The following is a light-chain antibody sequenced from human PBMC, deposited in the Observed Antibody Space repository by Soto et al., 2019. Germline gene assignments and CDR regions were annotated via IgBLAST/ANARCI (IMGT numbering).Light chain of an antibody. CDR1: QSVKDN. CDR3: QQYNEWPLT. CDR2: GTS. J-gene: IGKJ4*01. V-gene: IGKV3-15*01. Sequence: EIVMTQSPATLSVSPGERATRSCRASQSVKDNVAWYQHKAGQAPRLLMYGTSIMSTGIPARFSGSGSETEFTLTIGSLQSEDFAVYYCQQYNEWPLTFGGGTKVDIK.